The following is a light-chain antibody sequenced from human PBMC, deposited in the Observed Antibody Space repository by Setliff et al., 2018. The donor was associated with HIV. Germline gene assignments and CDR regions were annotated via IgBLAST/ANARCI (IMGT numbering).Light chain of an antibody. Sequence: EIVLTQSPATLSLSPGERATLSCRASKSVDKWLAWYQQKPGHAPRLLIYDTSNRATGIPARFIGSGSGTDFTLAISSLEPEDFAVYYCQHRRSWPLTFGGGTKVDIK. J-gene: IGKJ4*01. V-gene: IGKV3-11*01. CDR1: KSVDKW. CDR3: QHRRSWPLT. CDR2: DTS.